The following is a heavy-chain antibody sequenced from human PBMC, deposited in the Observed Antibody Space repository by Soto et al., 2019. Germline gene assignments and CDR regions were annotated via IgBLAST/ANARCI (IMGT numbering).Heavy chain of an antibody. CDR3: ASRSRFYTGRFDF. V-gene: IGHV4-39*01. D-gene: IGHD3-3*01. CDR2: IYLSRSF. J-gene: IGHJ4*02. Sequence: SETLSLTCSVSGGSISTSTDYCGWIRHPPGKGLEWIGSIYLSRSFHYNPPFQSRVTISVDTSNNQLSLKLSSVTATDTAVYFCASRSRFYTGRFDFWGQGTLVTVCS. CDR1: GGSISTSTDY.